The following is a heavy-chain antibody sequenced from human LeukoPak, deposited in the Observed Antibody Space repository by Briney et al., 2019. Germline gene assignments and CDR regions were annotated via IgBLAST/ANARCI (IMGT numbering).Heavy chain of an antibody. V-gene: IGHV4-39*01. CDR1: GDFISISYY. J-gene: IGHJ5*02. CDR3: ARHGVPYTGSYSGAVSNNWCDP. Sequence: SETLSLTCTVSGDFISISYYWAWIRQPPGKGVEWIESSYYSGSTFFNPSLKSRVTIDIDTPKNQFSLKMTSVTAADTAVYYCARHGVPYTGSYSGAVSNNWCDPWGQGTLVAVSS. D-gene: IGHD1-26*01. CDR2: SYYSGST.